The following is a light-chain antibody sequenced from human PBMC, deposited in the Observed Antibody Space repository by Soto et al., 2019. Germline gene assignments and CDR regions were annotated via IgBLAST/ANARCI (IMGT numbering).Light chain of an antibody. J-gene: IGKJ3*01. CDR3: YQRTNWLT. Sequence: EIVLTQSPATLSLSPGERATLSCRASQNVRTYLAWYQQKPGQAPRLLIYDASNRATGIPARFSGSGSGTDFTLTIHSLEPEDFAVYCYYQRTNWLTFGPGAKVDIK. CDR1: QNVRTY. CDR2: DAS. V-gene: IGKV3-11*01.